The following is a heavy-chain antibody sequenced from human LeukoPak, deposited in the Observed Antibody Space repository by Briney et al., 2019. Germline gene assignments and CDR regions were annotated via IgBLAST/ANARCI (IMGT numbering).Heavy chain of an antibody. V-gene: IGHV1-46*01. CDR2: INPSGGST. CDR3: ARGRGIAAAGPNWFDP. Sequence: ASVKVSCKASGYTFTSYYMHWVRQAPGQGLEWMGIINPSGGSTSYAQKFQGRVTMTKGMSTSTVYMELSSLRSEDTAVYYCARGRGIAAAGPNWFDPWGQGTLVTVSS. D-gene: IGHD6-13*01. CDR1: GYTFTSYY. J-gene: IGHJ5*02.